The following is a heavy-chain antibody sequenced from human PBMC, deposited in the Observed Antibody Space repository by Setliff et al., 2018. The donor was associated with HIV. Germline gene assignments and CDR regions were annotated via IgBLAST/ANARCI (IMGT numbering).Heavy chain of an antibody. D-gene: IGHD3-16*02. J-gene: IGHJ4*02. CDR1: GYTFTSYY. Sequence: ASVKVSCKASGYTFTSYYMHWVRQAPGQGLEWMGIINPSDGSTSYAQKFQGRVTMTRDTSTSTVYMELSSLRSEDTAIYYCASAADVDIAAAIRHGLGLRLGELSYWGKRTLVTVSS. CDR3: ASAADVDIAAAIRHGLGLRLGELSY. CDR2: INPSDGST. V-gene: IGHV1-46*01.